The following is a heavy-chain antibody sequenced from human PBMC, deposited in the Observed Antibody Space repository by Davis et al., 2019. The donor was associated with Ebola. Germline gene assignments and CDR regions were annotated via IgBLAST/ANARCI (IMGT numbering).Heavy chain of an antibody. V-gene: IGHV3-48*01. Sequence: GESLKISCAASGFTFSSYNLNWVRQAPGKGLEWVSYISSSSSTMYYADSVKGRFTISRDNSKNTLYLQMNSLRAEDTAVYYCAKDGHHTAMVYFDYWGQGTLVTVSS. CDR1: GFTFSSYN. CDR3: AKDGHHTAMVYFDY. D-gene: IGHD5-18*01. J-gene: IGHJ4*02. CDR2: ISSSSSTM.